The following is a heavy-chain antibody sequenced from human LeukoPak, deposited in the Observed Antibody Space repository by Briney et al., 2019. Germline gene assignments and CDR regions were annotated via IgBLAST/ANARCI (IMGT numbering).Heavy chain of an antibody. J-gene: IGHJ3*02. V-gene: IGHV3-23*01. Sequence: HPGGSLRLSCAASGFTFSSYAMSWLRHAPGKGLEWVSAIGGRSGSTYYADSVKGRFTISRDNSKNTLYLQMNSLRAEDTAVYYCAKREEDIVVVPAANPGAFDIWGQGTMVTVSS. CDR1: GFTFSSYA. D-gene: IGHD2-2*01. CDR3: AKREEDIVVVPAANPGAFDI. CDR2: IGGRSGST.